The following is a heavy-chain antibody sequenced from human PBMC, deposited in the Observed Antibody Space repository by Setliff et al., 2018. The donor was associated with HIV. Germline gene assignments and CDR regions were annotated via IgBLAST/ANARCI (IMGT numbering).Heavy chain of an antibody. CDR1: GFSFSAYY. CDR2: ISSPSTM. D-gene: IGHD6-6*01. V-gene: IGHV3-11*04. Sequence: GGSLRLSCTASGFSFSAYYMGWVRQSPGKGLEWIAYISSPSTMFYADYVRGRFTISRDNAKNSLYLQMDRLRAEDTAVYYCARYEYSSSPAFDYWGQGTLVTVSS. CDR3: ARYEYSSSPAFDY. J-gene: IGHJ4*02.